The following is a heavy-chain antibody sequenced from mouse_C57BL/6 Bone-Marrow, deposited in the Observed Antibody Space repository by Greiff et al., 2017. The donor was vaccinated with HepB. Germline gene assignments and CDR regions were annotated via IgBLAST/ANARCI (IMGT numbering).Heavy chain of an antibody. V-gene: IGHV3-1*01. CDR3: ARAIYDEGWYFDV. CDR2: ISYSGST. Sequence: EVQRVESGPGMVKPSQSLSLTCTVTGYSITSGYDWHWIRHFPGNKLEWMGYISYSGSTNYNPSLKSRISITHDTSKNHFFLKLNSVTTEDTATYYCARAIYDEGWYFDVWGTGTTVTVSS. D-gene: IGHD2-12*01. J-gene: IGHJ1*03. CDR1: GYSITSGYD.